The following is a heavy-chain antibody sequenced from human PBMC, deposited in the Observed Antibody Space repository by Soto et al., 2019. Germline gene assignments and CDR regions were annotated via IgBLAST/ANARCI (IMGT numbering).Heavy chain of an antibody. V-gene: IGHV4-39*01. CDR2: IYYSGST. J-gene: IGHJ1*01. Sequence: QLQLQESGPGLVKPSETLSLTCTVSGGSISSSSYYWGWIRQPPGKGLEWIGSIYYSGSTYYNPSLKRRLTISVDTSKNQLSLKLSSVTAADTAVYYCAGLYCSGGSCHLAEYLQHWGQGTLVTVSS. D-gene: IGHD2-15*01. CDR1: GGSISSSSYY. CDR3: AGLYCSGGSCHLAEYLQH.